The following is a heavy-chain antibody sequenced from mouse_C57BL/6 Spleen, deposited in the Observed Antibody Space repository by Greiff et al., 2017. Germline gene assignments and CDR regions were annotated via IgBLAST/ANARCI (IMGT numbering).Heavy chain of an antibody. CDR1: GYSFTGYY. J-gene: IGHJ4*01. Sequence: VQLQQSGPELVKPGASVKISCKASGYSFTGYYMNWVKQSPEKSLEWIGEINPSTGGTTYTQKFKAKATLTVDKSSSTAYMQLKSLTSEDSAVYYCARPWDERGYAMDYWGQGTSVTVSS. D-gene: IGHD4-1*01. CDR2: INPSTGGT. CDR3: ARPWDERGYAMDY. V-gene: IGHV1-42*01.